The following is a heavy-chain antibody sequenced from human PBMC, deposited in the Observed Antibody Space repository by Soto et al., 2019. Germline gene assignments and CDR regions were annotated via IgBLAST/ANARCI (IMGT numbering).Heavy chain of an antibody. D-gene: IGHD4-17*01. CDR3: ARGDATKIVVTTYYAMDV. CDR1: GYTFTSYG. Sequence: SVKVSCKASGYTFTSYGISWVRQAPGQGLEWMGGIIPVFGTASYAQKFQGRVTITADESTNIVYMDVTSLRSEDTAVYYCARGDATKIVVTTYYAMDVWGQGTTVTVSS. CDR2: IIPVFGTA. J-gene: IGHJ6*02. V-gene: IGHV1-69*13.